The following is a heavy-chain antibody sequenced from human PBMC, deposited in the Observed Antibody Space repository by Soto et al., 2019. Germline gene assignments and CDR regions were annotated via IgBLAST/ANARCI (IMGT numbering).Heavy chain of an antibody. Sequence: ASVKVSCKASGYTFTSYGISWVRQAPGQGLEWMGWISAHNGNTNYAQKLQGRVTMATDTSTSTAYMELRSLRSDDTAVYYCARDKYYDYVWGSYPQEGYYYGMDVWGQGTTVTVSS. J-gene: IGHJ6*02. CDR2: ISAHNGNT. CDR3: ARDKYYDYVWGSYPQEGYYYGMDV. V-gene: IGHV1-18*04. D-gene: IGHD3-16*02. CDR1: GYTFTSYG.